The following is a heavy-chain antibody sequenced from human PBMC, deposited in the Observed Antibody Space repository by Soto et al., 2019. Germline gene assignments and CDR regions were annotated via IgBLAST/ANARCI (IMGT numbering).Heavy chain of an antibody. CDR2: INPKTGDT. CDR3: ATFQQAPIGVDF. Sequence: GASVKVSCKASGYTFTAYYLYWVRQAPGQGLEWVGGINPKTGDTNYAQKFQGRVTMTRDTSISTAYLELSNLRSDDTAYYYCATFQQAPIGVDFWGQGTLVTVSS. D-gene: IGHD2-2*01. V-gene: IGHV1-2*02. J-gene: IGHJ4*02. CDR1: GYTFTAYY.